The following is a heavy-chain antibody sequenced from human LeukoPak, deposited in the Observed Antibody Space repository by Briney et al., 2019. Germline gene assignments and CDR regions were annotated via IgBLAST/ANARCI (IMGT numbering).Heavy chain of an antibody. CDR1: GYTLTELS. CDR3: ATGQNQLDSSSWYGWYFDL. J-gene: IGHJ2*01. Sequence: AASVKVSCKVSGYTLTELSMHWVRQAPGKGLEWMGGFDPEDGETIYAQKFQGRVTMTEDTSTDTAYMELSSLRSEDTAVYYCATGQNQLDSSSWYGWYFDLWGRGALVTVSS. D-gene: IGHD6-13*01. CDR2: FDPEDGET. V-gene: IGHV1-24*01.